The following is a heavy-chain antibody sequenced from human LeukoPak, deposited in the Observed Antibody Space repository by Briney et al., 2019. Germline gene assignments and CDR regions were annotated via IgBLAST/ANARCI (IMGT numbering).Heavy chain of an antibody. CDR2: IDDSGSS. Sequence: SETLSLTCAVYGGSFSGYSWNWIRQPPGKGLDWIGEIDDSGSSNYSPSLKSRVTISLDTSKNQFSLELTSITAADTAVYYCARGPMRSWFDPWGQGTLVTVSS. CDR1: GGSFSGYS. J-gene: IGHJ5*02. CDR3: ARGPMRSWFDP. V-gene: IGHV4-34*01.